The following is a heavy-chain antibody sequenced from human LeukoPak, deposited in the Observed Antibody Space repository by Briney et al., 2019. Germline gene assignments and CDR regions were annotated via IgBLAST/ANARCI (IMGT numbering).Heavy chain of an antibody. CDR3: ARELAAAGTAPPHHTDY. CDR1: GGSFSGYY. CDR2: INHSGST. V-gene: IGHV4-34*01. D-gene: IGHD6-13*01. Sequence: SETLSLTRAVYGGSFSGYYWSWIRQPPGKGLEWIGEINHSGSTNYNPSLKSRVTISVDTSKNQFSLKLSSVTAADTAVYYCARELAAAGTAPPHHTDYWGQGTLVTVSS. J-gene: IGHJ4*02.